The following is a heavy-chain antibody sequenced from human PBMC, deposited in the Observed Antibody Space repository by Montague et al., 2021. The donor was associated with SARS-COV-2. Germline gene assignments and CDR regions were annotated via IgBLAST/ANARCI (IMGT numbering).Heavy chain of an antibody. Sequence: SLRLSCAVSGFTFRTYWMHWVRQAPGKGLEWVSRIDDDGTNTIYADSVKGRFTISRDSAKSTQYLQMNSLRAGDTAVYYCARMPMRNGHGYGDVFDVWGQGTMVTVSS. CDR3: ARMPMRNGHGYGDVFDV. CDR1: GFTFRTYW. J-gene: IGHJ3*01. V-gene: IGHV3-74*01. D-gene: IGHD6-13*01. CDR2: IDDDGTNT.